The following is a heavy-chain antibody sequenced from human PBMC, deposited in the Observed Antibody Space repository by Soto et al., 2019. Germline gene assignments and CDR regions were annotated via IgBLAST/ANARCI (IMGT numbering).Heavy chain of an antibody. D-gene: IGHD6-13*01. CDR3: ARGRGRSSSWYRAYFDY. J-gene: IGHJ4*02. CDR1: GGSFSGYY. V-gene: IGHV4-34*01. CDR2: INHSGST. Sequence: PSETLSLTCAVYGGSFSGYYWSWIRQPPGKGLEWIGEINHSGSTNYNPSLKSRVTISVDTSKNQFSLKLSSVTAADTAVYYCARGRGRSSSWYRAYFDYWGQGTLVTVSS.